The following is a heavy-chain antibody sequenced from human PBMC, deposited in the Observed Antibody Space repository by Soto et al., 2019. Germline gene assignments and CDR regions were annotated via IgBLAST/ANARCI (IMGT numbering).Heavy chain of an antibody. CDR1: GYSFTSYW. V-gene: IGHV5-10-1*01. J-gene: IGHJ5*02. CDR2: IDPSDSYT. CDR3: ARLDSGDCCWFDP. D-gene: IGHD2-21*02. Sequence: PGESLKICCNGSGYSFTSYWISWVRQMPGKGPEWMGRIDPSDSYTNYSPSFQGHVTISADKSISTAYLQWSSLKASDTAMYYCARLDSGDCCWFDPWGQGTLVTVSS.